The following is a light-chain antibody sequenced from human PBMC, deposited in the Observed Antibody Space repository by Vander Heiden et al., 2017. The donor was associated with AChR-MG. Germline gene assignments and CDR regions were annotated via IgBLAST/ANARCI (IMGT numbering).Light chain of an antibody. V-gene: IGKV3-20*01. CDR2: GAS. CDR1: QSVSSNY. Sequence: VLTQSPGSLSLSPGERATLFCRASQSVSSNYLAWYQQKPGQAPRLLIYGASSRATGIPDRFSGSGSGTDFTLTISSLEPEDFAVYYCQHEVPSPLNSGGGTKVEIK. J-gene: IGKJ4*01. CDR3: QHEVPSPLN.